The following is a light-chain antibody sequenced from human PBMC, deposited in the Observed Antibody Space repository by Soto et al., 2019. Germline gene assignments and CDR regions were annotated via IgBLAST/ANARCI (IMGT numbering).Light chain of an antibody. CDR2: EVR. CDR1: MRDVGAYNL. V-gene: IGLV2-14*01. J-gene: IGLJ2*01. CDR3: SPYKYKSRLR. Sequence: HSSLTQPASVSGSPGQSITISCAGTMRDVGAYNLVSWYQQHPGRAPQLIIYEVRNRPSGISFRFSGSKSGNTASLTISGLQAEDEADYYCSPYKYKSRLRFGGGPK.